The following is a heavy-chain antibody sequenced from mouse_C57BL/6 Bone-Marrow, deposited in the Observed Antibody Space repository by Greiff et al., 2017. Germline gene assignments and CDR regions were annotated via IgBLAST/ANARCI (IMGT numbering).Heavy chain of an antibody. Sequence: EVHLVESGGDLVKPGGSLKLSCAASGFTFSSYGMSWVRQTPDKRLEWVATISSGGSYTYYPDSVKGRFTISRDNAKNTRYLQMSSLKSEDTSMYYCARLGYYGSSYFDYWGQGTTLTVSS. CDR3: ARLGYYGSSYFDY. J-gene: IGHJ2*01. D-gene: IGHD1-1*01. CDR2: ISSGGSYT. CDR1: GFTFSSYG. V-gene: IGHV5-6*01.